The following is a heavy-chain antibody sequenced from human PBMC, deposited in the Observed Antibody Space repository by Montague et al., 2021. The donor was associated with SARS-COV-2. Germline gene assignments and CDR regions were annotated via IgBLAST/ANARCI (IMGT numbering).Heavy chain of an antibody. CDR2: IWYDGSNK. V-gene: IGHV3-33*01. J-gene: IGHJ4*02. D-gene: IGHD3-9*01. Sequence: SQRLSCAASGFTFSSYGMHWVRQAPGKGLEWVAVIWYDGSNKYYADSVKGRFTISRDNSKNTLYLQMNSLRAEDTAVYYCAREYDILTGYYFDYWGQGTLVTVSS. CDR1: GFTFSSYG. CDR3: AREYDILTGYYFDY.